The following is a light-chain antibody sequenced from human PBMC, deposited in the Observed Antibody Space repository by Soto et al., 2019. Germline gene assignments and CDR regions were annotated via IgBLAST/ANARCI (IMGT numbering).Light chain of an antibody. V-gene: IGKV3-15*01. CDR3: QHYNSWPSFT. CDR1: QTVRSN. Sequence: EIVMTQSTATLSVSPGESAILSCRASQTVRSNLAWYQQKPGQAPRLLIYCASTRATGIPARFSGSGSGTAFTLTIISLQSEDFAVYYCQHYNSWPSFTFGPGTRVDVK. CDR2: CAS. J-gene: IGKJ3*01.